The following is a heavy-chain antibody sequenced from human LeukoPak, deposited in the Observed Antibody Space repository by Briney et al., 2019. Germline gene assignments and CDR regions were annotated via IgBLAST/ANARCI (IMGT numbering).Heavy chain of an antibody. CDR3: ARVLVRGVTIHGSSAFDI. Sequence: ASVKVSCKASGYTFTGYYMHWVRQAPGQGLEWMGWINPNSGGTNYAQKFQGRVTMTRDTSISTAYMELSRLRSDDTAVYYCARVLVRGVTIHGSSAFDIWGQGTMVTVSS. CDR2: INPNSGGT. D-gene: IGHD3-10*01. V-gene: IGHV1-2*02. CDR1: GYTFTGYY. J-gene: IGHJ3*02.